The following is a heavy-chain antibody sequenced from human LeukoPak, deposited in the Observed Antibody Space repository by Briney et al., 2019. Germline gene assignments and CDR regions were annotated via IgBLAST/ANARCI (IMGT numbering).Heavy chain of an antibody. J-gene: IGHJ4*02. CDR1: GGTFSSYA. CDR2: IIPILGIA. CDR3: ARDSGPRRGYSYGYEGY. V-gene: IGHV1-69*04. Sequence: ASVKVSCKASGGTFSSYAISWVRQAPGQGLEWMGRIIPILGIANYAQKFQGRATITADKSTSTAYMELSSLRSEDTAVYYCARDSGPRRGYSYGYEGYWGQGTLVTVSS. D-gene: IGHD5-18*01.